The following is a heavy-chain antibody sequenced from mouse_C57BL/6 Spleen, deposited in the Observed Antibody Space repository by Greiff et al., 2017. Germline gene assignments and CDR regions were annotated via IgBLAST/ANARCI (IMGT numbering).Heavy chain of an antibody. CDR2: INPNNGGT. J-gene: IGHJ2*01. CDR3: ARGEPHYFDY. V-gene: IGHV1-26*01. CDR1: GYTFTDYY. Sequence: EVQLQQSGPELVKPGASVKISCKASGYTFTDYYMNWVKQSHGKSLEWIGDINPNNGGTSYNQKFKGKATLTVDKSSSTAYMELRSLTSEDSAVYYCARGEPHYFDYWGQGTTLTVSS.